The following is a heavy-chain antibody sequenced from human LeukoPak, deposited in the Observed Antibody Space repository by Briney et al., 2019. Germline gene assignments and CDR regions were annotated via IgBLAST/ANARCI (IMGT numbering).Heavy chain of an antibody. D-gene: IGHD3-3*01. CDR2: ISGSGSST. V-gene: IGHV3-23*01. CDR3: AKFQADFWSAYSYYFDY. J-gene: IGHJ4*02. Sequence: PGGSLRLSCAASGFTFRSYAMSWVRQAPGKGLEWVSGISGSGSSTYYADSVKGRFTISRDNSKNTLYLQMNSLRAEDTAVYYCAKFQADFWSAYSYYFDYWGQGTLVTVSP. CDR1: GFTFRSYA.